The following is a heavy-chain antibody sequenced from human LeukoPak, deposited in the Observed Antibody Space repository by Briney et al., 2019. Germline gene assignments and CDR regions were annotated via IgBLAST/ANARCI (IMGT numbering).Heavy chain of an antibody. D-gene: IGHD6-13*01. CDR1: GFTFCNYW. CDR3: AKDPYSSSWSRGGWFDP. Sequence: GGSLRLSCAASGFTFCNYWMNWVREAPGKGVEWVANIKQDGSEKYYVDSVKGRFTISRDNSKNTLYLQMNSLRAEDTAVYYCAKDPYSSSWSRGGWFDPWGQGTLVTVSS. V-gene: IGHV3-7*01. CDR2: IKQDGSEK. J-gene: IGHJ5*02.